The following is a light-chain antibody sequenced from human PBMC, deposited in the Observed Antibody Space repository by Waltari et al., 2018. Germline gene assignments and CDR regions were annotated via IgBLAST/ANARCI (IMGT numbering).Light chain of an antibody. J-gene: IGKJ5*01. V-gene: IGKV6-21*01. CDR1: QSVGNG. CDR2: YAA. Sequence: TCRDSQSVGNGVNGYQDKPDAYHKLLIMYAAQAFQGVPSRFSGSGSGTDCTLTINSLEAEDAATYYCHQSSRLPITFGQGTRLDIK. CDR3: HQSSRLPIT.